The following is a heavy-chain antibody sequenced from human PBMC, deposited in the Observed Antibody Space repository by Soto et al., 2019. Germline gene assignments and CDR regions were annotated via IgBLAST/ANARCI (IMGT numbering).Heavy chain of an antibody. Sequence: SVKVSCKASGGTFSSYAISWVRQAPGQGLEWMGGIIPIFGTANYAQKFQGRVTITADESTSTAYMELSSLRSEDTAVYYCAREIQVGYSYGVYGMDVWGQGTTVTVSS. CDR2: IIPIFGTA. CDR1: GGTFSSYA. J-gene: IGHJ6*02. CDR3: AREIQVGYSYGVYGMDV. V-gene: IGHV1-69*13. D-gene: IGHD5-18*01.